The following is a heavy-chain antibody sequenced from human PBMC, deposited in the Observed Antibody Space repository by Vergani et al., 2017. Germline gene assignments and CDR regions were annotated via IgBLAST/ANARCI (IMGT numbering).Heavy chain of an antibody. CDR3: ATKSCGTPGCQIGYFRE. Sequence: QVHLVESGGGVVQPGRSLRLSCVVSGFTSSYYGMHWVRQAPGKGLEWVAVISYDGTQKYYADSVKGRFTISRDNSKSTLYLQMNSLRPEDTAVYYCATKSCGTPGCQIGYFREWGQGTLVTVSS. CDR1: GFTSSYYG. CDR2: ISYDGTQK. J-gene: IGHJ1*01. V-gene: IGHV3-30*03. D-gene: IGHD1-1*01.